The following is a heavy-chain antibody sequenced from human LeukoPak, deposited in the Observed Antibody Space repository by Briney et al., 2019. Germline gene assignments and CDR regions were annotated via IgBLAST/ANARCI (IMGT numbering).Heavy chain of an antibody. Sequence: GRSLRLSCAASGFTFSSYAMHWVRQAPGKGLEWVAVISYDGSNEYYADSVRGRFTISRDNSKNTLYLQMNSLRVEDMAVYYCARVTTGAASYYYGMDVWGQGTTVTVSS. CDR3: ARVTTGAASYYYGMDV. CDR1: GFTFSSYA. V-gene: IGHV3-30*04. D-gene: IGHD7-27*01. J-gene: IGHJ6*02. CDR2: ISYDGSNE.